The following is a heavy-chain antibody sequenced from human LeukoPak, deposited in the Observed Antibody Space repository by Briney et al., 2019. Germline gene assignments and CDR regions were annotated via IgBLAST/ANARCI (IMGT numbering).Heavy chain of an antibody. Sequence: SETLSLTCTVSGGSISSSSYYWGWIRQPPGKGLEWIGSIYYSGSTYYNPSLKSRVTISVDTSKNQFSLKLSSVTAADTAVYYCAAWSYRPLDYWGQGTLVTVSS. CDR1: GGSISSSSYY. CDR3: AAWSYRPLDY. CDR2: IYYSGST. D-gene: IGHD3-16*02. J-gene: IGHJ4*02. V-gene: IGHV4-39*01.